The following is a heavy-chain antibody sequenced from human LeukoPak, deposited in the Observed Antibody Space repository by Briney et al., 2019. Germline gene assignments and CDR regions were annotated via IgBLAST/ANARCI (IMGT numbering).Heavy chain of an antibody. Sequence: PSQTLSLTCTVSGGSISSGGYYWSWIRQHPRKGLEWIGYIYYSGSTYYNPSLKSRVTISVDTSKNQFSVKLSSVTAADTAVYYCARIVVDTAMAQLGMDVWGQGTTVTVSS. V-gene: IGHV4-31*03. CDR3: ARIVVDTAMAQLGMDV. CDR2: IYYSGST. J-gene: IGHJ6*02. CDR1: GGSISSGGYY. D-gene: IGHD5-18*01.